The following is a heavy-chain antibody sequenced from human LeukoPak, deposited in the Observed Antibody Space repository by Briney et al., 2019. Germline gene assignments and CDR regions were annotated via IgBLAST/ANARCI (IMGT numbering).Heavy chain of an antibody. J-gene: IGHJ6*02. V-gene: IGHV4-34*01. Sequence: PSETLSLTCAVYGGSFSGYYWSWIRQPPGKGLEWIGEINHSGGTNYNPSLKSRVTISVDTSKNQFSLKLSSVTAADTAVYYCARGRRLVVVVAATPWYYYYGMDVWGQGTTVTVSS. D-gene: IGHD2-15*01. CDR3: ARGRRLVVVVAATPWYYYYGMDV. CDR2: INHSGGT. CDR1: GGSFSGYY.